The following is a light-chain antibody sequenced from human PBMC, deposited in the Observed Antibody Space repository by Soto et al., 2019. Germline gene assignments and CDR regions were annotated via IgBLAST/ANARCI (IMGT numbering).Light chain of an antibody. CDR2: DNN. Sequence: QSVLTQPPSVSAAPGQKVTISCSGSSSNIGNNYVSWYQQLPGTAPKLLIYDNNKRPSGIPDRFSGSKSGTSDTLGITGLQTGDEADYYCGTWDGSLSAVVFGGGTKLTVL. J-gene: IGLJ2*01. CDR1: SSNIGNNY. V-gene: IGLV1-51*01. CDR3: GTWDGSLSAVV.